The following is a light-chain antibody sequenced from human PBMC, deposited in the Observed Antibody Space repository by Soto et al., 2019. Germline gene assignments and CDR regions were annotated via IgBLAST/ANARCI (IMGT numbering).Light chain of an antibody. Sequence: DIQITQSPSSVSASVGYRFTITCRASQDISSWLAWYQQKPGTAPKLLIYGASRLQHGVPSRFSGSGSGTDFTLTISSLQPEDCATYYCQQSNSFPLTFGGGTKVEI. CDR2: GAS. CDR1: QDISSW. J-gene: IGKJ4*01. CDR3: QQSNSFPLT. V-gene: IGKV1-12*01.